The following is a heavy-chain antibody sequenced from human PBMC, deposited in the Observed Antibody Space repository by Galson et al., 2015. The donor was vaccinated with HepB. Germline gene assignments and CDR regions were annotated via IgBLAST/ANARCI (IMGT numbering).Heavy chain of an antibody. J-gene: IGHJ3*02. D-gene: IGHD2/OR15-2a*01. Sequence: SLRLSCAASGAASGSTFSRHGMHWVRQAPGKGLEWVALIWFDGSKKYHAEYLKGRFTISRDNSENMLYLQMNSLGAEDTAMYYCARYLGDYYGFDIWGQGTMVVVSS. CDR3: ARYLGDYYGFDI. CDR2: IWFDGSKK. CDR1: GSTFSRHG. V-gene: IGHV3-33*01.